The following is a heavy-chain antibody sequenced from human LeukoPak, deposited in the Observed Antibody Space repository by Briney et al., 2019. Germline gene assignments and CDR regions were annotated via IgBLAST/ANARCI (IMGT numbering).Heavy chain of an antibody. CDR3: AGAYYDILTGYNTWYYFDY. D-gene: IGHD3-9*01. V-gene: IGHV1-69*04. Sequence: ASVKVSCKASGGTFSSYAISWVRQAPGQGLEWMGRIIPILGIANYAQKFQGRVTITADKSTSTAYMELSSLRSEGTAVYYCAGAYYDILTGYNTWYYFDYWGQGTLVTVSS. CDR1: GGTFSSYA. CDR2: IIPILGIA. J-gene: IGHJ4*02.